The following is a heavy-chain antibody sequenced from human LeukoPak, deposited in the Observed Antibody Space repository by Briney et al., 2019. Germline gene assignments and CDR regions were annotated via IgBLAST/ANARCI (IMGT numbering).Heavy chain of an antibody. Sequence: GGSLRLSCAASGFTFSDYYMSWIRQAPGKGLEWVSYISSSSSTIYYADSVKGRFTISRDNAKNSLYLQMNSLRAEDTAVYYCARRYYDFWSGYSRWLDPWGQGTLVTVSS. CDR3: ARRYYDFWSGYSRWLDP. J-gene: IGHJ5*02. CDR1: GFTFSDYY. D-gene: IGHD3-3*01. V-gene: IGHV3-11*04. CDR2: ISSSSSTI.